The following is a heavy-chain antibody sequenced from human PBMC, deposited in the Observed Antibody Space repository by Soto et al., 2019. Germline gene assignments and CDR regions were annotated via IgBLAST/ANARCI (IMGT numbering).Heavy chain of an antibody. Sequence: PGGSLRLSCAASGFTFDDYAMHWVRQAPGKGLEWVSGISWNSGSIGYADSVKGRFTISRDNAKNSLYLQMNSLRAEDTALYYCAKESYSKYFLYYYYMDVWGKGTTVTVSS. V-gene: IGHV3-9*01. J-gene: IGHJ6*03. CDR1: GFTFDDYA. CDR3: AKESYSKYFLYYYYMDV. CDR2: ISWNSGSI. D-gene: IGHD4-4*01.